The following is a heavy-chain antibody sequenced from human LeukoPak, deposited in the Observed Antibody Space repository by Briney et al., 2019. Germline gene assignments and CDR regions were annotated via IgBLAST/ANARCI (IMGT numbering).Heavy chain of an antibody. J-gene: IGHJ4*02. CDR2: INWDGGTT. V-gene: IGHV3-43*01. D-gene: IGHD5-18*01. CDR1: GFVFEEST. CDR3: ATGDEDSPMNFYH. Sequence: PGGSLRLTCAASGFVFEESTMHWVRQAPGKGLEWVSLINWDGGTTHYAGSVRGRFTISRDNSKNSLYLQLNSLTSDDTALYYCATGDEDSPMNFYHWGQGTLVTVSS.